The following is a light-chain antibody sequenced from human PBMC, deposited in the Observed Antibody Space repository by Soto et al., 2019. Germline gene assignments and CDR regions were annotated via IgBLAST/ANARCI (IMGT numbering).Light chain of an antibody. CDR3: QQSYSTLIT. CDR2: AAS. V-gene: IGKV1-39*01. Sequence: ILLTQYPSSLASSLRDRVTITCLASQSISSYLNWYQQKPGKAPKLLIYAASSLQSGVPSRFSGSGSGTDFTLTISSLQPDDFATYYCQQSYSTLITFGQGTRLEIK. J-gene: IGKJ5*01. CDR1: QSISSY.